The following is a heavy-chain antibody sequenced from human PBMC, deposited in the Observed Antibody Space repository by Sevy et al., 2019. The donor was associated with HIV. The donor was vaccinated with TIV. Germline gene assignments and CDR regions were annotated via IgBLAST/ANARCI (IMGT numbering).Heavy chain of an antibody. Sequence: GGSLRLSCAASEFTFSSYAMHWFRQAPGKGLEWVAVISYDGSNKYYADSVKGRFTISRDNSKNTMFLQMNSLRVEDTALYYCARDQHDYGGNLRTGWFDPWGQGTLVTVSS. CDR3: ARDQHDYGGNLRTGWFDP. D-gene: IGHD4-17*01. CDR1: EFTFSSYA. V-gene: IGHV3-30-3*01. J-gene: IGHJ5*02. CDR2: ISYDGSNK.